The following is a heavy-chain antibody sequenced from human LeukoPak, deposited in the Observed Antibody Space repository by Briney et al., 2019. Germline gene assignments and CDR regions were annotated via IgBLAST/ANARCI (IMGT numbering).Heavy chain of an antibody. V-gene: IGHV3-48*01. CDR3: ARGYYFDSSGSLYYYYCYMDV. D-gene: IGHD3-22*01. CDR2: ISSSGSTI. Sequence: EGSLRLSCTASGLSLNNYAMSWVRQAPGKGLEWVSYISSSGSTIYYADSVKGRFTISRDNAKNSLYLQMNSLRAEDTAVYYCARGYYFDSSGSLYYYYCYMDVWGKGTTVTVSS. CDR1: GLSLNNYA. J-gene: IGHJ6*03.